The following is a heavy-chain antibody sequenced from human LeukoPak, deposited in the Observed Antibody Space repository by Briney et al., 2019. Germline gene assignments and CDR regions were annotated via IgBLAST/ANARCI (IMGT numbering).Heavy chain of an antibody. V-gene: IGHV3-53*01. CDR1: GFTVSSNY. CDR3: ATDRGYSGYGTFDY. D-gene: IGHD5-12*01. CDR2: ISGDGGTT. Sequence: GGSLRLSCAASGFTVSSNYMSWVRQAPGKGPEWVSTISGDGGTTYYADSVKGRFTISRDDSTDTLYLQMNSLTAADSAPYYCATDRGYSGYGTFDYWGQGTLVSVSS. J-gene: IGHJ4*02.